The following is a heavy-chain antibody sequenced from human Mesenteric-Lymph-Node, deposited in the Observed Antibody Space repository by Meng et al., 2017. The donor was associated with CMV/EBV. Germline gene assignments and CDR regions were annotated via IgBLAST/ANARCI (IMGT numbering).Heavy chain of an antibody. CDR1: GGSISSSSYY. D-gene: IGHD2-15*01. V-gene: IGHV4-39*07. J-gene: IGHJ3*02. CDR3: AREDCSGSSCGGAFDI. Sequence: GSLRLSCTVSGGSISSSSYYWGWIRQPPGKGLEWIGTIYYSGSTYYNPSLKSRVTILVDTSRNQFSLKLSSVTAADTAVYYCAREDCSGSSCGGAFDIWGQGTMVTVSS. CDR2: IYYSGST.